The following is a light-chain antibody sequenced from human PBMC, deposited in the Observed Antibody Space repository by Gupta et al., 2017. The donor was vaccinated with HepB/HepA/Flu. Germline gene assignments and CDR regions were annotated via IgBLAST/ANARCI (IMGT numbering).Light chain of an antibody. Sequence: DIQMTQSPSSLSASVGDRVTITCWASQSISSNLNWYQQKPGKAPNLLIYSASTLQSGVPSGFSGSGSGTDFTLTISSLQPEDFATYYCRQSYGTPNTFGQGTKVEIK. CDR3: RQSYGTPNT. CDR1: QSISSN. J-gene: IGKJ2*01. CDR2: SAS. V-gene: IGKV1-39*01.